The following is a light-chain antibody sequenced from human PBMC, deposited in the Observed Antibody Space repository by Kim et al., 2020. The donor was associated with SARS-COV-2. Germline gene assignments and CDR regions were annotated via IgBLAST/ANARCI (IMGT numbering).Light chain of an antibody. J-gene: IGKJ5*01. Sequence: ENVLTQSPVTLSLSPGERATLSCRASQTVGGNYLAWYQQKPGQSPRLLVYDTSTRATGIPDRFSGSASGTDFTLTISRVDPDDFAVYYCHQYGSSAITFGQGTRLEIK. CDR1: QTVGGNY. CDR2: DTS. V-gene: IGKV3-20*01. CDR3: HQYGSSAIT.